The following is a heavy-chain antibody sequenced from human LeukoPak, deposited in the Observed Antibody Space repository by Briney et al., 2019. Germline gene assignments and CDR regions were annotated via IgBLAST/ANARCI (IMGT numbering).Heavy chain of an antibody. Sequence: GGSLRLSCAASGLTFSSFAMTWVRQAPGKGLEWVSVISGSGGSTNYADSVKGRFTISRDNSKNTLYLQMNSLRVEDTAVYYCATDYNGSGKPMFDYWGQGTLVTVSS. CDR2: ISGSGGST. CDR1: GLTFSSFA. J-gene: IGHJ4*02. V-gene: IGHV3-23*01. D-gene: IGHD3-10*01. CDR3: ATDYNGSGKPMFDY.